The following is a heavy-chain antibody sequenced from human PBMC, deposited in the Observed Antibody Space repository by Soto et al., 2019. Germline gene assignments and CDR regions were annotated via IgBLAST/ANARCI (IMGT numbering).Heavy chain of an antibody. CDR3: AKAGGAAGTVDYFDY. D-gene: IGHD6-13*01. V-gene: IGHV3-23*01. CDR1: GFTFNNYA. Sequence: GGSLRLSCAASGFTFNNYAINWVRQSPRKGLEWVSVISGSAGSTYYADSVKGRFTITRDNSKNTLYLQMSSLRAEDTAVYYCAKAGGAAGTVDYFDYWGQGTLVTVSS. J-gene: IGHJ4*02. CDR2: ISGSAGST.